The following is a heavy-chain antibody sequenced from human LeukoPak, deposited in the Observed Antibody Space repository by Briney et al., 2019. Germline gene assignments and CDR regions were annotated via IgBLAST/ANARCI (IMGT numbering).Heavy chain of an antibody. CDR2: INEEGSEK. V-gene: IGHV3-7*05. J-gene: IGHJ3*02. CDR3: AKDLIVGATADVFDI. D-gene: IGHD1-26*01. Sequence: GGSLRLSCAASGFTFSYYWMTWVRQAPGKGLEWVANINEEGSEKYYVDSVKGRFTISRDNAKNSLYLQMNSLRAEDTAIYYCAKDLIVGATADVFDIWGQGTMVTVSS. CDR1: GFTFSYYW.